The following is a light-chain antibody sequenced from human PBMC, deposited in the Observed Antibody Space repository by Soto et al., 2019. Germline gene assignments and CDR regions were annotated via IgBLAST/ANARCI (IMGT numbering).Light chain of an antibody. V-gene: IGKV2-28*01. CDR2: LGS. Sequence: DIVMTQSPLSLPVTPGEPASISCRSSQSLLHSNGYNYLDWYLQKPGQSPQLLIYLGSNPASGVPDRFSGSGSGTDFTLKISRVEAEDVGVYYCMQALQTPPTFTFGPGTKVDIK. CDR1: QSLLHSNGYNY. J-gene: IGKJ3*01. CDR3: MQALQTPPTFT.